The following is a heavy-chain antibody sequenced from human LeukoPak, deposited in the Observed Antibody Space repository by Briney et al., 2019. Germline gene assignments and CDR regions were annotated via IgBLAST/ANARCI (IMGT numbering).Heavy chain of an antibody. V-gene: IGHV1-46*01. CDR2: INPSGGST. J-gene: IGHJ4*02. CDR1: GYTFTSYY. CDR3: ARDVGGRYGSGSYFKVHPLDY. D-gene: IGHD3-10*01. Sequence: ASVKVSCKASGYTFTSYYMHWVRQAPGQGLEWMGIINPSGGSTSYAQKFQGRVTMTRDMSTSTVYMELSSLRSEDTAVYYCARDVGGRYGSGSYFKVHPLDYWGQGTLVTVSS.